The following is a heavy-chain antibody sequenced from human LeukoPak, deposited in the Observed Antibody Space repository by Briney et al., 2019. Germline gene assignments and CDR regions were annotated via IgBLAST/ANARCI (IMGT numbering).Heavy chain of an antibody. CDR2: IIPIFGTA. CDR1: GGTFSSYA. CDR3: ATLYCSSTSCYDY. D-gene: IGHD2-2*01. Sequence: ASVKVSCKASGGTFSSYAISLVRQAPGQGLEWMGRIIPIFGTANYAQKFQGRVTITTDESTSTAYMELSSLRSEDTAVYYCATLYCSSTSCYDYWGQGTLVTVSS. J-gene: IGHJ4*02. V-gene: IGHV1-69*05.